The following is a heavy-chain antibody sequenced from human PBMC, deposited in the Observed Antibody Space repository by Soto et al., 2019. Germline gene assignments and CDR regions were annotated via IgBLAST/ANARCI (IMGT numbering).Heavy chain of an antibody. D-gene: IGHD6-6*01. V-gene: IGHV1-18*01. CDR1: GYTFTNYA. CDR3: ARDSQYSADWQRFDS. J-gene: IGHJ4*02. Sequence: QVQLVQSGVEVKKPGASVKVSCKASGYTFTNYAISWVRQAPGRGLEWMGWVNTYNGNPNYAQIFQGRVTMNTDTSTGPAYMELRSLKSDDSAVYYCARDSQYSADWQRFDSWGQGTLVTVSS. CDR2: VNTYNGNP.